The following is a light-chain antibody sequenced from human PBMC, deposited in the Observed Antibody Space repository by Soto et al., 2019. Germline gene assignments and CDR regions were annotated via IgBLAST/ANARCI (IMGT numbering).Light chain of an antibody. CDR2: GAS. Sequence: EIVLTQSPGTLSLSPWEIATLSCRASQSVSSSYLAWYQQKPGQAPRLLIYGASSRATGIPDRFSGSGSGTEFTLTISSLQSEDFAVYYCQQYNNWPRTFGQGTKVDI. CDR1: QSVSSSY. CDR3: QQYNNWPRT. V-gene: IGKV3-20*01. J-gene: IGKJ1*01.